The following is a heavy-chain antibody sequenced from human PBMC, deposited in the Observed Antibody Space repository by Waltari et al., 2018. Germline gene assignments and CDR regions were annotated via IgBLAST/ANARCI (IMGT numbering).Heavy chain of an antibody. CDR2: IYHSGST. Sequence: QVQLQESGPGLVKPSETLSLTCAVSGYSISSGYYWGWIRQPPGKGLEWIGSIYHSGSTYYNPSLKSRVTISVDTSKNQFSPKLSSVTAADTAVYYCARRMPGQQLSGYYFDYWGQGTLVTVSS. CDR3: ARRMPGQQLSGYYFDY. D-gene: IGHD6-13*01. V-gene: IGHV4-38-2*01. J-gene: IGHJ4*02. CDR1: GYSISSGYY.